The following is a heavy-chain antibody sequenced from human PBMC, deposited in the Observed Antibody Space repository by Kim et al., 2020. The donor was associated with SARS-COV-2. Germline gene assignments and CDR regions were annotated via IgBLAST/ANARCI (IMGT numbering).Heavy chain of an antibody. J-gene: IGHJ4*02. CDR3: AKAIGRYFDWLLHTTFDY. D-gene: IGHD3-9*01. V-gene: IGHV3-9*01. Sequence: KSRFTNSRDNAKNSLYLQMNSLRAEDTALYYCAKAIGRYFDWLLHTTFDYWGQGTLVTVSS.